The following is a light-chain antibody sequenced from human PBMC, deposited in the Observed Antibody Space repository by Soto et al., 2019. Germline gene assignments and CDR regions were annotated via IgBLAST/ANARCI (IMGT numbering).Light chain of an antibody. Sequence: DVVMTQSPLSLSVTLGQPASISCRSSQSLVHSDGNTYLNWFQQRPGQSPRRLIYKVSYRDSGVPDRFSGSGSGTDFTLKISRVEAEDVGMYYCMQSTHWPPLTFGGGTKVEIK. J-gene: IGKJ4*01. CDR2: KVS. CDR3: MQSTHWPPLT. V-gene: IGKV2-30*02. CDR1: QSLVHSDGNTY.